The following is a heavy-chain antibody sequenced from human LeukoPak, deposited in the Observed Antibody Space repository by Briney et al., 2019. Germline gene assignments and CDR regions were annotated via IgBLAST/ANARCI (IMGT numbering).Heavy chain of an antibody. CDR2: ISGSGGST. CDR3: AKDGGYCSSITCYTPDYYFDY. V-gene: IGHV3-23*01. J-gene: IGHJ4*02. Sequence: GGSLRLSCAASGFTFSSYAVSWVRQAPGKGLEWVSAISGSGGSTYYADSVKGRFTISRDNSKNTLYLQMNSLRAEDTAVYYCAKDGGYCSSITCYTPDYYFDYWGQGTLVTVSS. D-gene: IGHD2-2*02. CDR1: GFTFSSYA.